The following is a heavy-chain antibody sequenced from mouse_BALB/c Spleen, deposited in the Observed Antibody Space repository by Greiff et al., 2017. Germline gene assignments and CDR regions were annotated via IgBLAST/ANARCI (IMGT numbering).Heavy chain of an antibody. V-gene: IGHV5-6-5*01. D-gene: IGHD2-10*01. J-gene: IGHJ2*01. CDR2: ISSGGST. CDR1: GFTFSSYA. Sequence: DVMLVESGGGLVKPGGSLKLSCAASGFTFSSYAMSWVRQTPEKRLEWVASISSGGSTYYPDSVKGRFTISRDNARNILYLQMSSLRSEDTAMYYCARGTYYGNSYYFDYWGQGTTLTVSS. CDR3: ARGTYYGNSYYFDY.